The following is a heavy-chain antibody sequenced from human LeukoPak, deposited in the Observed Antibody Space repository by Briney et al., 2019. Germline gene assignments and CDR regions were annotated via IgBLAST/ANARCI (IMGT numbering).Heavy chain of an antibody. CDR3: ARLYGSGSLRGAFDT. CDR2: INAGNGNT. V-gene: IGHV1-3*01. J-gene: IGHJ3*02. D-gene: IGHD3-10*01. CDR1: GYTFTSYA. Sequence: ASVKVSCKASGYTFTSYAMHWVRQAPGQRLEWMGWINAGNGNTKYSQKFQGRVTITRDTSASTAYMELSSLRSEDTAVYYCARLYGSGSLRGAFDTWGQGTMVTVSS.